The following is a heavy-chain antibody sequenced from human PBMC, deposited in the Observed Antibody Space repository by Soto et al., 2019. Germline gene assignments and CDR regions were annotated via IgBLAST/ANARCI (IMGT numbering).Heavy chain of an antibody. Sequence: ASGKVSCKASGYTFTSYDIYWVLQATGQGLEWMGWMNPNSGHTGYAQKFQGRVTMTRNTSISAAYMELSSLRSEDTAVYYCARGYYDFWSKYYGMDVWGQGTTVTVSS. CDR1: GYTFTSYD. CDR2: MNPNSGHT. V-gene: IGHV1-8*01. J-gene: IGHJ6*02. CDR3: ARGYYDFWSKYYGMDV. D-gene: IGHD3-3*01.